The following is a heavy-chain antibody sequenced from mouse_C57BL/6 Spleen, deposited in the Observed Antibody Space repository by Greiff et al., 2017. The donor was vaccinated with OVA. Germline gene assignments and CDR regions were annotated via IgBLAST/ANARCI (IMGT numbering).Heavy chain of an antibody. V-gene: IGHV14-2*01. CDR1: GFNIKDYY. J-gene: IGHJ4*01. Sequence: VQLQQSGAELVKPGASVKLSCTASGFNIKDYYMPWVKQRTEQGLEWIGRIDPEDGETKYAQKFQGKATITADTSSNTAYLQLSSLTSEDTAVYSVASDGYDVGYYAMDYWGQGTSVTVSS. CDR2: IDPEDGET. CDR3: ASDGYDVGYYAMDY. D-gene: IGHD2-2*01.